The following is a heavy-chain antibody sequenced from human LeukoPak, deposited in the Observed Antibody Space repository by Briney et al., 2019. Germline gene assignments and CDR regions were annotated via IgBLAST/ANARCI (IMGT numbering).Heavy chain of an antibody. CDR1: GFTVSSNY. CDR3: ARGGPTNRFLDY. Sequence: GGSLRLSCAASGFTVSSNYMSWVRQAPGKGLEWVSVIYSGASTYYADSVKGRFTLPRDNSKNTLYLQMNRLRAEDTAVYYCARGGPTNRFLDYWGQGTLVTVSS. D-gene: IGHD1-14*01. CDR2: IYSGAST. V-gene: IGHV3-53*01. J-gene: IGHJ4*02.